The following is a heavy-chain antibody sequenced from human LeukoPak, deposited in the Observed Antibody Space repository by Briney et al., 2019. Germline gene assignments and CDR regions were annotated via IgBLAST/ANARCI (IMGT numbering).Heavy chain of an antibody. CDR3: ARDRYSTNAFDI. CDR2: INPNSGGT. D-gene: IGHD6-13*01. Sequence: ASVKVSCKASGYTFTGYYMHWVRQAPGQGLGWMGWINPNSGGTNYAQKFQGRVTMTRDTSISTAYMELSRLRSDDTAVYYCARDRYSTNAFDIWGQGTMVTVSS. CDR1: GYTFTGYY. V-gene: IGHV1-2*02. J-gene: IGHJ3*02.